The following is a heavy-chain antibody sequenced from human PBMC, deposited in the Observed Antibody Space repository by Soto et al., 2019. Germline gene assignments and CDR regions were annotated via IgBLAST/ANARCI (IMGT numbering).Heavy chain of an antibody. Sequence: EVQLVESGGGLVKPGGSLRLSCAASGFTFSSYSMNWVRQAPGKGLEWVSSLSSSSSYIYYADSVKGRFTISRDNAKNSLYLQMNSLRAEDTAVYYCARDLGIAAAGRGYYGMDVWGQGTTVTVSS. CDR1: GFTFSSYS. V-gene: IGHV3-21*01. D-gene: IGHD6-13*01. CDR3: ARDLGIAAAGRGYYGMDV. CDR2: LSSSSSYI. J-gene: IGHJ6*02.